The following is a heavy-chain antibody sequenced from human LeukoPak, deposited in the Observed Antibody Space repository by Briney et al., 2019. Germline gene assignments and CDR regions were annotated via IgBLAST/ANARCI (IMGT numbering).Heavy chain of an antibody. V-gene: IGHV3-7*01. CDR2: IKQDGSEK. CDR1: GFTVSSNY. Sequence: PGGSLRLSCAASGFTVSSNYMSWVRQAPGKGLEWVANIKQDGSEKYYVDSVKGRFTISRDNAKNSLYLQMNSLRAEDTAVYYCVYSGDYEKGYWGQGTLVTVSS. D-gene: IGHD4-17*01. CDR3: VYSGDYEKGY. J-gene: IGHJ4*02.